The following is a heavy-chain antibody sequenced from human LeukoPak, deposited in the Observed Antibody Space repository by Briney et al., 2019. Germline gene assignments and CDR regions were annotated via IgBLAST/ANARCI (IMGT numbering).Heavy chain of an antibody. Sequence: SETLSLTCTVSGGSISGYYWSWIRQPAGKGLEWIGRIYTSGSTNYNPSLKSRVTMSVDTSKNQVSLTLSSVTAADTAVYYCARDRTYYYGSGTYREFDYWGQGTLVTVSS. CDR1: GGSISGYY. V-gene: IGHV4-4*07. D-gene: IGHD3-10*01. J-gene: IGHJ4*02. CDR3: ARDRTYYYGSGTYREFDY. CDR2: IYTSGST.